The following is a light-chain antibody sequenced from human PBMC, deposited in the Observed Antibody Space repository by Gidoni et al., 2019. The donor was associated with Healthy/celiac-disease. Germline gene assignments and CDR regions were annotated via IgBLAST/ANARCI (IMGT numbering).Light chain of an antibody. CDR3: AAWDDSLSGWV. CDR2: RNN. Sequence: QSVLTQPHSASGTPGQRVTLSCSGSSSNIGTNYVYWYQQLPGTAPKLLIYRNNQRPSGVPYRFSGSKSGTSASLAISGLRSEDEADYYCAAWDDSLSGWVFGGGTKLTVL. V-gene: IGLV1-47*01. CDR1: SSNIGTNY. J-gene: IGLJ3*02.